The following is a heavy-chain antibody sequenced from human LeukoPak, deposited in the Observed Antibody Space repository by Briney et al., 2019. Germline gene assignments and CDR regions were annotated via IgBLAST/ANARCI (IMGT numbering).Heavy chain of an antibody. J-gene: IGHJ4*02. D-gene: IGHD5-24*01. CDR1: GFTFSDYY. CDR3: ARVEMATIQGAFDY. CDR2: IKQDGSEK. V-gene: IGHV3-7*01. Sequence: GGSLRLSCAASGFTFSDYYMSWVRQAPGKGLEWVANIKQDGSEKYYVDSVKGRFTISRDNAKNSLYLQMNSLRAEDTAVYYCARVEMATIQGAFDYWGQGTLVTVSA.